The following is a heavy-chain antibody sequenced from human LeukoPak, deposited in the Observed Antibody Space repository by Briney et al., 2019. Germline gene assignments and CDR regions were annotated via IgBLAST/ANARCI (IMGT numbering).Heavy chain of an antibody. D-gene: IGHD3-10*01. CDR2: IYYSGGST. Sequence: SETLSLTCIVSGGSINKYYWNWIRQSPGKGLEWIGNIYYSGGSTNYNPSLKSRVTISVDTSKNQFSLKLSSVTAEDTAVYYCVADYYGSGSYGMNFDYWGQGTLVTVSS. V-gene: IGHV4-59*01. CDR3: VADYYGSGSYGMNFDY. CDR1: GGSINKYY. J-gene: IGHJ4*02.